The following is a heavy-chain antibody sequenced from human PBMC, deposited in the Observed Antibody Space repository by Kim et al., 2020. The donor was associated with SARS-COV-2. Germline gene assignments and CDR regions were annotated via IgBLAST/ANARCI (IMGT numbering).Heavy chain of an antibody. CDR3: TRDPSGIVVVTAILFDY. D-gene: IGHD2-21*02. Sequence: VKGRFTIPRDESKSIAYLQMNSLKTEDTAVYYCTRDPSGIVVVTAILFDYWGQGTLVTVSS. V-gene: IGHV3-49*02. J-gene: IGHJ4*02.